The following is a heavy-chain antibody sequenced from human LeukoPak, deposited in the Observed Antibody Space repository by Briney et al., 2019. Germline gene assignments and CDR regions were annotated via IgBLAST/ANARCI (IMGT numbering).Heavy chain of an antibody. CDR3: ARSYYDSSSLPAFDI. J-gene: IGHJ3*02. CDR1: GYTFTGYY. V-gene: IGHV1-2*02. Sequence: ASVKVSCKASGYTFTGYYMHWVRQAPGQGLEWMGWINPNSGGTNYAQKFQGRVTMTRDSSISTAYMELSRLRSDDTAVYYCARSYYDSSSLPAFDIWGQGTMVTVSS. CDR2: INPNSGGT. D-gene: IGHD3-22*01.